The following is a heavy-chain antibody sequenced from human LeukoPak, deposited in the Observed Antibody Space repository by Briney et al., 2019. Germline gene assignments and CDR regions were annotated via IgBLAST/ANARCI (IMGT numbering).Heavy chain of an antibody. CDR3: AKGARMVRGVIPIYYYGMDV. Sequence: PGRSLTLSCAASGFTFDDYAMHWVRQAPGKGLEWVSGISWNSGSIGYADSVKGRFTISRDNAKNSLYLQMNSLRAEDTALYYCAKGARMVRGVIPIYYYGMDVWGQGTTVTVSS. CDR2: ISWNSGSI. CDR1: GFTFDDYA. J-gene: IGHJ6*02. V-gene: IGHV3-9*01. D-gene: IGHD3-10*01.